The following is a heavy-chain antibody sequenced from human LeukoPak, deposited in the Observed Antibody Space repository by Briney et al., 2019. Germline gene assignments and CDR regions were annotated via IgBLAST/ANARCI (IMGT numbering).Heavy chain of an antibody. J-gene: IGHJ6*02. CDR2: IKEDGSEK. V-gene: IGHV3-7*01. Sequence: GGSLRLSCAASGFTFSSYWMSWVRQAPGKGLEWVADIKEDGSEKYYVDSVRGRFTISRDNAKKSLFLQMNSLRVEDTAVYYCARGRNLAVWGQGTTVTVSS. CDR3: ARGRNLAV. CDR1: GFTFSSYW.